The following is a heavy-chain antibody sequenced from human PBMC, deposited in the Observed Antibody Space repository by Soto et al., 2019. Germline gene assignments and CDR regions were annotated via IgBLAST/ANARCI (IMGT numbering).Heavy chain of an antibody. D-gene: IGHD2-2*01. V-gene: IGHV4-31*02. CDR3: TRSKVGRSSPTDV. J-gene: IGHJ4*02. Sequence: PXERLRITLPVCGSSIALGGDYWGLTRQLPGKGLEWIGYIYYDGFSSYNPSLQSRVTISSDTSKNQFSLKVRSVTATDTAFYHGTRSKVGRSSPTDVWGQGVLGTVSS. CDR1: GSSIALGGDY. CDR2: IYYDGFS.